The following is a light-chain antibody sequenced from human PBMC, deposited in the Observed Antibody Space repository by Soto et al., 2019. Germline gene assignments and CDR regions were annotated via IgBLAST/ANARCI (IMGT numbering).Light chain of an antibody. CDR3: QQYNNWPS. Sequence: EVVMTQSPATLSVSPGERAAPSGRASQTVSRNLAWYQQRPGQAPRLLIYDISNRATGVPARFSGSGSETEFTLTIRSLQSEDFAVYFCQQYNNWPSFGQGTRLEIK. J-gene: IGKJ5*01. CDR1: QTVSRN. V-gene: IGKV3-15*01. CDR2: DIS.